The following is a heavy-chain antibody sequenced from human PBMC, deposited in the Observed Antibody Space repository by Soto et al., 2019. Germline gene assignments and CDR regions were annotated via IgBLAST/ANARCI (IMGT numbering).Heavy chain of an antibody. V-gene: IGHV3-30*18. J-gene: IGHJ4*02. Sequence: QVQLVESGGGVVQPGRSLRLSCAASGFTFSSYGMHWVRQAPGKGLEWVAVISYDGSNKYYADSVKGRFSISRDNSKTTRYLQMSSRRAEYTAVYYCAKGPIPYYFDYWGQGTLVTVSS. CDR3: AKGPIPYYFDY. CDR2: ISYDGSNK. D-gene: IGHD2-2*02. CDR1: GFTFSSYG.